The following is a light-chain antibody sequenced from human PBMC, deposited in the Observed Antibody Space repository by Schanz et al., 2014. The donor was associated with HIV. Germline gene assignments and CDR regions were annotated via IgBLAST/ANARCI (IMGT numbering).Light chain of an antibody. Sequence: QSVLTQPPSVSGAPGQRVTISCTGSRSNVGAGYEVHWYQQLPGIAPKLLIYSNNQRPSGVPDRFSGSKSGTSASLAISGLQSEDEADYYCAAWDDSLSGPVVFGGGTKLTVL. V-gene: IGLV1-40*01. CDR3: AAWDDSLSGPVV. CDR1: RSNVGAGYE. CDR2: SNN. J-gene: IGLJ2*01.